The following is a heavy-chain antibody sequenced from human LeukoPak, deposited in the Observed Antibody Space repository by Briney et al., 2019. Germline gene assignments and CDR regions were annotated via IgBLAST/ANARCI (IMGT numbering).Heavy chain of an antibody. J-gene: IGHJ6*02. Sequence: SETLSLTSTVSGGSISSYYWSWIRQPPGKGLEWIGYIYYSGSTNYDPSLKSRVTISVDTSKNQFSLKLSSVTAADTAVYYCARDGGPLNYYGSGSPSYYYGMDVWGQGTTVTVSS. CDR1: GGSISSYY. D-gene: IGHD3-10*01. V-gene: IGHV4-59*01. CDR2: IYYSGST. CDR3: ARDGGPLNYYGSGSPSYYYGMDV.